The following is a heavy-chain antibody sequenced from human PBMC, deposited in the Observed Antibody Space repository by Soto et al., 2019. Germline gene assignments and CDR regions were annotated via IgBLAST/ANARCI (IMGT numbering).Heavy chain of an antibody. CDR1: GFTFSSYA. CDR3: SKGRSAGGQFDY. CDR2: VSIGGST. Sequence: DVQLLESGGGLVQPAGSLRLSCAASGFTFSSYAMGWVRKGPGKGLEWVAVVSIGGSTNYADSVRGRFTISRDNSKNTLPLQMNTLTSDDTAVDFCSKGRSAGGQFDYWGQGALVTVSS. D-gene: IGHD2-15*01. J-gene: IGHJ4*02. V-gene: IGHV3-23*01.